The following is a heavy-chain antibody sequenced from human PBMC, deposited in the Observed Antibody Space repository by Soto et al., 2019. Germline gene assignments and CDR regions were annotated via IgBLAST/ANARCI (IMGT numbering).Heavy chain of an antibody. D-gene: IGHD3-3*01. CDR3: ARGQNGDFWSGYSYYYYYYYMDV. CDR1: GYTFTSYD. J-gene: IGHJ6*03. V-gene: IGHV1-8*01. Sequence: ASVKVSCKASGYTFTSYDINWVRQATGQGLEWMGWMNPNSGNTGYAQKFQGRVTMTRNTSISTAYMELSSLRSEDTAVYYCARGQNGDFWSGYSYYYYYYYMDVWGKGTTVTVSS. CDR2: MNPNSGNT.